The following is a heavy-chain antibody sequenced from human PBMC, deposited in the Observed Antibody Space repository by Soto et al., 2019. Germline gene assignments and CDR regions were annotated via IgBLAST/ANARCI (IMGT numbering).Heavy chain of an antibody. D-gene: IGHD3-16*01. CDR3: ARDYDYVWGSPGTYFDY. CDR2: INPNSGGT. J-gene: IGHJ4*02. V-gene: IGHV1-2*02. Sequence: AASVKVSCKASGYTFTGYYMHWVRQAPGQGLEWMGWINPNSGGTNYAQKFQGRVTMTRDTSISTAYMELSRLRSDDTAVYYCARDYDYVWGSPGTYFDYWGQGTLVTVSS. CDR1: GYTFTGYY.